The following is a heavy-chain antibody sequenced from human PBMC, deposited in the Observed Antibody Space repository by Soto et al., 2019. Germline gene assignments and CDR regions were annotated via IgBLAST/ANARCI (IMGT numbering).Heavy chain of an antibody. CDR3: ARDLRLIAKNWFDP. V-gene: IGHV4-61*01. Sequence: SETLSLTCTVSGGSVSSGSYYWSWIRQPPGKGLEWIGYIYYSGSTNYNPSLKSRVTISVDTSKNQFSLKLSSVTAADTAVYYCARDLRLIAKNWFDPWGQGTLVTVSS. D-gene: IGHD2-21*01. CDR2: IYYSGST. J-gene: IGHJ5*02. CDR1: GGSVSSGSYY.